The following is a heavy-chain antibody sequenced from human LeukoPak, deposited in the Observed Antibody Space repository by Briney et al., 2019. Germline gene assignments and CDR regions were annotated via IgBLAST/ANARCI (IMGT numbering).Heavy chain of an antibody. CDR2: INHSGST. J-gene: IGHJ6*03. CDR1: GGSFSGYY. Sequence: SETLSLTCAVYGGSFSGYYWGWIRQPPGKGLEWIGEINHSGSTNCNPSLKSRVTISVDTSKNQFSLKLSSVTAADTAVYYCARHYCSGGSCYSGRRRGGYYYMDVWGKGTTVTISS. V-gene: IGHV4-34*01. D-gene: IGHD2-15*01. CDR3: ARHYCSGGSCYSGRRRGGYYYMDV.